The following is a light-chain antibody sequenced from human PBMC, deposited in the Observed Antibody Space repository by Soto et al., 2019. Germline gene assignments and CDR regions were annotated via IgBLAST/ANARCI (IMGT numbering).Light chain of an antibody. CDR2: GTS. CDR1: QSVSSTY. CDR3: QQYGSSPTT. J-gene: IGKJ5*01. V-gene: IGKV3-20*01. Sequence: DIGLTQSPGTLSLSPGERGSLSCRASQSVSSTYLAWYQQKPGQAPRLLIYGTSKRATGIPDRFSGSGSGTDFTLTISRLEPEDFAVYYCQQYGSSPTTFGQGTRLEIK.